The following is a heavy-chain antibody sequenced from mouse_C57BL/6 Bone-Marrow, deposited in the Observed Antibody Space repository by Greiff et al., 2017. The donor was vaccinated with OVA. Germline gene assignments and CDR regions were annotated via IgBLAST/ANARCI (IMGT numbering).Heavy chain of an antibody. CDR1: GYSITSGYD. CDR3: ARGGYYVNWYFDV. CDR2: ISYSGST. J-gene: IGHJ1*03. V-gene: IGHV3-1*01. D-gene: IGHD2-3*01. Sequence: EVKLMESGPGMVKPSQSLSLTCTVTGYSITSGYDWHWIRHFPGNKLEWMGYISYSGSTNYNPSLKSRISLTHDTSKNQFFLKLNSVTTEDTATYYCARGGYYVNWYFDVWGTGTTVTVSS.